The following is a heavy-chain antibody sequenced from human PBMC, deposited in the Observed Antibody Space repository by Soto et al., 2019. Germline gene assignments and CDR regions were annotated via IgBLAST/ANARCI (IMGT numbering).Heavy chain of an antibody. D-gene: IGHD6-13*01. CDR2: IYWDDDK. CDR3: ANSVRIYSRSWYDWGYNWFDP. CDR1: GFSLSTSGVG. Sequence: SGPTLVNPTQTLTLTCTFSGFSLSTSGVGVGWIRQPPGKALEWLALIYWDDDKRYSPSLKSRLTITKDTSKNQVVLTMTNMDPVDTDTYYCANSVRIYSRSWYDWGYNWFDPWGQGTLVTVSA. V-gene: IGHV2-5*02. J-gene: IGHJ5*02.